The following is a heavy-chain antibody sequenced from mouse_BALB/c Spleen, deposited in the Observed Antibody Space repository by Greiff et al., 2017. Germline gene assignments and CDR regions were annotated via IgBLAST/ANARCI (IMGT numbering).Heavy chain of an antibody. Sequence: VQLQQSGPELMKPGASVKISCKASGYSFTSYYMHWVKQSHGKSLEWIGYIDPFNGGTSYNQKFKGKATLTVDKSSSTAYMHLSSLTSEDSAVYYCAKIYYDYDRDLHFDYWGQGTTLTVSS. CDR2: IDPFNGGT. CDR1: GYSFTSYY. J-gene: IGHJ2*01. V-gene: IGHV1S135*01. D-gene: IGHD2-4*01. CDR3: AKIYYDYDRDLHFDY.